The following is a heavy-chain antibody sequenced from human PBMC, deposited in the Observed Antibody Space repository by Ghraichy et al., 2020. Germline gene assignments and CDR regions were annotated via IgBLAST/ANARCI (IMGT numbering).Heavy chain of an antibody. CDR1: TYSISSGYY. D-gene: IGHD3-10*01. V-gene: IGHV4-38-2*01. CDR3: ARFERVTLVRGVIPLLGYFDF. CDR2: IYHSGNT. Sequence: YAVSTYSISSGYYWGWIRQPPGKGLEWIANIYHSGNTYYNPSLKSRVTISVDTSKNQFSLKLTSVTAEDTAVYYCARFERVTLVRGVIPLLGYFDFWGQGTLVTVSS. J-gene: IGHJ4*02.